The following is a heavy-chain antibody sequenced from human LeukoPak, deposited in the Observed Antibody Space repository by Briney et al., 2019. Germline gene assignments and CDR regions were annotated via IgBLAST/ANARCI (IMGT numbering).Heavy chain of an antibody. CDR2: IYYSGST. D-gene: IGHD4-11*01. CDR1: GGSISSGDYY. CDR3: ARVIPIRLQSLAGWFDP. J-gene: IGHJ5*02. Sequence: SETLSLTCTVSGGSISSGDYYWSWIRQPPGKGLEWIGYIYYSGSTYYNPSLKSRVTILVDTSKNQFSLKLSSVTAADTAVYYCARVIPIRLQSLAGWFDPWGQGTLVTVSS. V-gene: IGHV4-30-4*08.